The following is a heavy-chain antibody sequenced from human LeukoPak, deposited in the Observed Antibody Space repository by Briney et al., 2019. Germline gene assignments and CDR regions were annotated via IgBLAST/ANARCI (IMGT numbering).Heavy chain of an antibody. J-gene: IGHJ6*03. D-gene: IGHD3-3*01. CDR1: GGSISSYY. Sequence: PSETLSLTCTVSGGSISSYYWSWIRQPAGEGLEWIGRIYTSGSTNYNPSLKSRVTMSVDTSKNQFSLKLSSVTAADTAVYYCARGYNDFWSDEYYYYMDVWGKGTTVTVSS. V-gene: IGHV4-4*07. CDR3: ARGYNDFWSDEYYYYMDV. CDR2: IYTSGST.